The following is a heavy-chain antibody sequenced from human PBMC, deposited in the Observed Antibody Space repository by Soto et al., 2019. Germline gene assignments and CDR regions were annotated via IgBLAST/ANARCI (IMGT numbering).Heavy chain of an antibody. J-gene: IGHJ2*01. D-gene: IGHD4-17*01. CDR2: IFWSGKS. Sequence: QLQLQESGSGLIKASETLSLTCTVSGGSITSGGYSWSWVRQPPGKGPEWIGYIFWSGKSHQKPSIKGRVTISIERSRNQFSLKLRSVTAADTATYFCARGGATTVAPFWYFDLWGRGTLVTVSS. CDR1: GGSITSGGYS. CDR3: ARGGATTVAPFWYFDL. V-gene: IGHV4-30-2*01.